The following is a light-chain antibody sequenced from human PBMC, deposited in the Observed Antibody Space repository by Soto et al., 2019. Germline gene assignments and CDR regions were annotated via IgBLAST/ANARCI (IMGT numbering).Light chain of an antibody. CDR2: GAS. CDR1: QSVSSSY. Sequence: EIVLTQSPGTLSLSPGERATLSCRASQSVSSSYLAWYQQKPGQAPRLLIYGASSRATGIPDRFSGSGSGTDFTRTISRLEPEDFAVYYCQQYVSSLTFGGGTKVEIK. J-gene: IGKJ4*01. V-gene: IGKV3-20*01. CDR3: QQYVSSLT.